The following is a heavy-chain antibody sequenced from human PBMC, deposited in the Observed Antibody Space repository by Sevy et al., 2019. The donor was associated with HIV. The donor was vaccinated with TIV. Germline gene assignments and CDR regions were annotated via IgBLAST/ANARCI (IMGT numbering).Heavy chain of an antibody. CDR1: GFILSSYA. Sequence: GGSLRLSCAASGFILSSYAMSWVRQAPGKGLEWVSAISGSGGSTYYAYSVKGRFTISRDNSKNTLYLQMNSLRAEDTAVYYCAKHPPITMIPGVDPWGQGSLVTVSS. J-gene: IGHJ5*02. D-gene: IGHD3-22*01. CDR3: AKHPPITMIPGVDP. CDR2: ISGSGGST. V-gene: IGHV3-23*01.